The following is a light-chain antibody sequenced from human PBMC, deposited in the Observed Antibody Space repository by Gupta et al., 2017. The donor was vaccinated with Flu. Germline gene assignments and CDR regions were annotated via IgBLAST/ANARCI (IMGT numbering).Light chain of an antibody. Sequence: DIQMTQSPSTLSASVGDRVTITCRASQSINSWLAWYQQKPGKAPKLLIYKASNLQSGVPSRFSGSGSGTEFTLTISSLQPDDFATYYCQQDNSYRAFGQGTKVEIK. J-gene: IGKJ1*01. CDR1: QSINSW. CDR3: QQDNSYRA. V-gene: IGKV1-5*03. CDR2: KAS.